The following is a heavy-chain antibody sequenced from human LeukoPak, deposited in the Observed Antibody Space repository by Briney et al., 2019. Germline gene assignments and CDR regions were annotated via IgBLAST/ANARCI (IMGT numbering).Heavy chain of an antibody. J-gene: IGHJ4*02. CDR3: TRDHISSWSSDY. V-gene: IGHV3-49*03. Sequence: SLRLSCTASGFTFGDYAMSWFRQAPGKGLEWVTFIRSKAYGGTTEYAASVRGRFTISRDDSKSIAYLQMNSLKTEDTAVYYCTRDHISSWSSDYWGQGTLVTVSS. D-gene: IGHD6-13*01. CDR2: IRSKAYGGTT. CDR1: GFTFGDYA.